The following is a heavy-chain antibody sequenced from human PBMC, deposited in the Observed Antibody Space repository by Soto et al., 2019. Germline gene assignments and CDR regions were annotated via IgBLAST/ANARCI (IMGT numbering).Heavy chain of an antibody. CDR2: ISWDGDK. Sequence: QITLKESGPTLVKPTQTLTLTCTFSGFSLSSSGVGVAWIRQPPGKALEWLALISWDGDKYYSPSLKNRLSISKDTSENHVVPTLTNVDPVDTGPDFCAHRPSDYICGSYPTWGQGTLVTVSS. CDR1: GFSLSSSGVG. D-gene: IGHD2-15*01. J-gene: IGHJ5*02. V-gene: IGHV2-5*02. CDR3: AHRPSDYICGSYPT.